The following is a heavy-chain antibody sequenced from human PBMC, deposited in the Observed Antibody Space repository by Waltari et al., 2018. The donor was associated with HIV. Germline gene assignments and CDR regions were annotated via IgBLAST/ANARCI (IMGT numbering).Heavy chain of an antibody. CDR1: GYTFTGYY. V-gene: IGHV1-2*06. CDR3: ATPSYDSSGYYSAGSEFDY. Sequence: QVQLVQSGAEVKKPGASVKVSCKASGYTFTGYYIHWVRQAPGQGLEWMGRVNANGGGTNYAQNVQGRVTMTRDTSISTAYMELSRLRSDDTAVYYCATPSYDSSGYYSAGSEFDYWGQGTLVTVSS. D-gene: IGHD3-22*01. CDR2: VNANGGGT. J-gene: IGHJ4*02.